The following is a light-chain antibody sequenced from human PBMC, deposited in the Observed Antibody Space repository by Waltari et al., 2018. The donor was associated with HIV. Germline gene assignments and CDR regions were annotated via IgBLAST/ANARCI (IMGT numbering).Light chain of an antibody. CDR2: SNN. V-gene: IGLV1-44*01. CDR1: SSNIGSNT. J-gene: IGLJ3*02. CDR3: ATWDDSLNGRWV. Sequence: QSVLTQPPSASGTPGQRVHISCSGSSSNIGSNTVNWYQHLPGTAPKLLIHSNNQRPSGVPDRFSGSKSGTSASLAISGLQSEDEADYYCATWDDSLNGRWVFGGGTKLTVL.